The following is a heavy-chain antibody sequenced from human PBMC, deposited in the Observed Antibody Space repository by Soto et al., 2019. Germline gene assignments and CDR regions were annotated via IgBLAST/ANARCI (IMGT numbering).Heavy chain of an antibody. Sequence: PSETLSLTCTVSCGSIYRSGYHWGWIRQPPGRGLEWIGNIDYNGVTYSNPSLKSRVTISRDTSKNQFSLKLTSVTAADTALYYCGKVLVGATGHTDSDSWGPGTLVTVSS. CDR3: GKVLVGATGHTDSDS. D-gene: IGHD2-15*01. J-gene: IGHJ4*02. CDR2: IDYNGVT. V-gene: IGHV4-39*01. CDR1: CGSIYRSGYH.